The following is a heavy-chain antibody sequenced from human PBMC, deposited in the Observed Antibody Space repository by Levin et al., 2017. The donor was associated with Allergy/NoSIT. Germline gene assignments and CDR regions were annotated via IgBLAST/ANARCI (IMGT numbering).Heavy chain of an antibody. CDR3: ASLMLLADDYGGKIAKYYYYGMDV. J-gene: IGHJ6*02. Sequence: ASVKVSCKASGYTFTNYYISWVRQAPGQGLEWMGWISAYNGNTNYAQKLQGRVTMTTDTSTSTAYMELRSLRSDDTAVYYCASLMLLADDYGGKIAKYYYYGMDVWGQGTTVTVSS. D-gene: IGHD4-23*01. CDR2: ISAYNGNT. V-gene: IGHV1-18*01. CDR1: GYTFTNYY.